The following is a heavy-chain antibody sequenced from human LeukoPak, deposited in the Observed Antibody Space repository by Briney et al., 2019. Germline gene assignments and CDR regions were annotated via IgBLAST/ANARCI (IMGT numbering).Heavy chain of an antibody. Sequence: ASVKVSCKVSGYTLTELSMHWVRQAPGKGLEWMGGFDPEDGETIYAQKFQGRVTMTEDTSTDTAYMELSSLRSEDTAVYYCATGMGVFTMVRGVSVAFDIWGQGTMVTVSS. V-gene: IGHV1-24*01. CDR1: GYTLTELS. D-gene: IGHD3-10*01. J-gene: IGHJ3*02. CDR3: ATGMGVFTMVRGVSVAFDI. CDR2: FDPEDGET.